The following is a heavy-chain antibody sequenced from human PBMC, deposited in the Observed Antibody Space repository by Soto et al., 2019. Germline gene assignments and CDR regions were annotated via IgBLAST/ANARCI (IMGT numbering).Heavy chain of an antibody. J-gene: IGHJ6*02. CDR2: ISYDGSNK. Sequence: AGGSLRLSCAASGFTFSSYAMHWVRQAPGKGLEWVAVISYDGSNKYYADSVKGRFTISRDNSKNTLYLQMNSLRAEDTAVYYCARDPLGRYCTNGVCRVGPNYYYYYGMDVWGQGTTVTVSS. D-gene: IGHD2-8*01. V-gene: IGHV3-30-3*01. CDR1: GFTFSSYA. CDR3: ARDPLGRYCTNGVCRVGPNYYYYYGMDV.